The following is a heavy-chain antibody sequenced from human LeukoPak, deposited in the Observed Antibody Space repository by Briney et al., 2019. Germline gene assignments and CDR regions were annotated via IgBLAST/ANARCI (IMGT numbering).Heavy chain of an antibody. CDR3: SANYDFWSWEFDP. CDR2: IYYSGST. J-gene: IGHJ5*02. Sequence: PSETLSLTCTVSGGSISSSSYYWGWIRQPPGKGLEWIGSIYYSGSTYYNPSLKSRVTISVDTSKNQFSLKLSSVTAADTAVYYCSANYDFWSWEFDPWGQGTLVTVSS. CDR1: GGSISSSSYY. V-gene: IGHV4-39*01. D-gene: IGHD3-3*01.